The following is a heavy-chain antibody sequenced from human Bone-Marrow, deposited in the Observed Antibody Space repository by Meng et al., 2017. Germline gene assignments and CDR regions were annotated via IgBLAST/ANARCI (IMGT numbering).Heavy chain of an antibody. Sequence: GSLRLSCAVYGGSFSRYYWTWIRQPPGKGLGWIGEIYHSGGTNYNPSLKSRVSISVDTSKNQFSLKLSSVTAADTAVYYCARGEGRQQLIRRPRFDPWGQGTLVTVSS. J-gene: IGHJ5*02. CDR3: ARGEGRQQLIRRPRFDP. D-gene: IGHD6-13*01. CDR2: IYHSGGT. CDR1: GGSFSRYY. V-gene: IGHV4-34*01.